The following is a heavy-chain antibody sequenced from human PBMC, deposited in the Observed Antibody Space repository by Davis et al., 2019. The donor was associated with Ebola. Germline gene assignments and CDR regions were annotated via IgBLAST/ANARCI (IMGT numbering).Heavy chain of an antibody. CDR2: INPYNGDT. CDR3: ARARGGTEYDAFDI. D-gene: IGHD2-8*02. CDR1: GYTFSSNG. J-gene: IGHJ3*02. V-gene: IGHV1-18*01. Sequence: ASVKVSCKASGYTFSSNGISWVRQAPGQGLEWMGWINPYNGDTKNAQKLQGRVTMTTDTSTSTTYMELRSLTSDDTAVYYCARARGGTEYDAFDIWGQGTMVTVSS.